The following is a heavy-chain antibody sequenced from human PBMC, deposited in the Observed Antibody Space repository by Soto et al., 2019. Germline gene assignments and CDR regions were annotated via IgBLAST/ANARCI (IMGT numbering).Heavy chain of an antibody. D-gene: IGHD3-3*01. CDR2: ISYDGSNK. CDR3: ARSILGVDPYYYYGMDV. J-gene: IGHJ6*02. Sequence: QVQVVESGGGVVQPGRSLRLSCVASGITFSRHAMHWVRQAPGKGLEWVAVISYDGSNKYYADSVKGRFTISRDNSKNTLYLQMNSLRAEDTAVYYCARSILGVDPYYYYGMDVWGQGTTVTVSS. V-gene: IGHV3-30-3*01. CDR1: GITFSRHA.